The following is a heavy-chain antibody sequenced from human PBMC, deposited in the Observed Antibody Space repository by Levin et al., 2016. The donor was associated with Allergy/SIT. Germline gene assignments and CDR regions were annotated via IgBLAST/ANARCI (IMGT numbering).Heavy chain of an antibody. CDR2: IYSGGST. CDR3: ASGSGGSYSFY. J-gene: IGHJ4*02. Sequence: WIRQPPGKGLEWVSVIYSGGSTYYADSVKGRFTISRDNSKNTLYLQMNSLRAEDTAVYYCASGSGGSYSFYWGQGTLVTVSS. V-gene: IGHV3-66*01. D-gene: IGHD1-26*01.